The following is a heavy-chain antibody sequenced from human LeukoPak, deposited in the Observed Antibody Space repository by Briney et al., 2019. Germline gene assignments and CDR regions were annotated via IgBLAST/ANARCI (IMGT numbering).Heavy chain of an antibody. CDR3: ARDLGSYCSSTSCPLGWFDP. CDR1: GGSISGYY. Sequence: PSETLSLTCTVSGGSISGYYWSCLRQPPGKGLEWIGYIYYSGSTTYNPSLKSRVTISVDTSKNQFSLKLSSVTAADTAVYYCARDLGSYCSSTSCPLGWFDPWGQGTLVTVSS. V-gene: IGHV4-59*01. J-gene: IGHJ5*02. D-gene: IGHD2-2*01. CDR2: IYYSGST.